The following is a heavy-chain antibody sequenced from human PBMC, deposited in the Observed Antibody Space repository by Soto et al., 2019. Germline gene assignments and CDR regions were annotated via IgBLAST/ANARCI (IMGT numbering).Heavy chain of an antibody. CDR3: TKQQVVPGGEYFQH. CDR1: GGSISSSSSY. CDR2: IHYSGST. J-gene: IGHJ1*01. D-gene: IGHD6-13*01. Sequence: QLQLQESGPGLVKPSETLSLTCIVSGGSISSSSSYWGWIRQPPAKGLEWIGSIHYSGSTNYNPSLKSRVSISADTSKNQFSLKLSSVTAADTAVYYCTKQQVVPGGEYFQHWGQGTLVTVSS. V-gene: IGHV4-39*01.